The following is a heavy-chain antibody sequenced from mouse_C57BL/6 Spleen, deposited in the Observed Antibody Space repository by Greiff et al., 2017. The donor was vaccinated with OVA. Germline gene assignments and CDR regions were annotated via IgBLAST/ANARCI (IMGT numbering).Heavy chain of an antibody. CDR3: ARGYDYYFDY. V-gene: IGHV1-76*01. Sequence: QVQLQQSGAELVRPGASVKLSCKASGYTFTDYYINWVKQRPGQGLEWIARIYPGSGNTYYNEKFKGKATLTAEKSSSTAYMQLSSLTSEDSAVYFCARGYDYYFDYWGQGTTLTVSS. J-gene: IGHJ2*01. CDR1: GYTFTDYY. CDR2: IYPGSGNT. D-gene: IGHD2-4*01.